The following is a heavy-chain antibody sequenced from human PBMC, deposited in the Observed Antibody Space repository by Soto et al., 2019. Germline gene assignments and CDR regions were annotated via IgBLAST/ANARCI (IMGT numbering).Heavy chain of an antibody. CDR1: GYSFTSYW. J-gene: IGHJ6*02. D-gene: IGHD6-13*01. CDR3: ASVLYTTYSSSSFRYYYYGMDV. CDR2: IDPSDSYT. V-gene: IGHV5-10-1*01. Sequence: PGESLKISCKGSGYSFTSYWISWVRQMPGKGLEWMGRIDPSDSYTNYSPSFQGHVTISADKSISTAYLQWSSLKASDTAMYYCASVLYTTYSSSSFRYYYYGMDVWGQGTTVTV.